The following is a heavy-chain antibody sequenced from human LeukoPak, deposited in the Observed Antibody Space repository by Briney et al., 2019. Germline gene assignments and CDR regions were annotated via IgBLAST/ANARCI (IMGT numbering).Heavy chain of an antibody. Sequence: GASVKVSCKASGYTFTGYYMHWVRQASGQGLEWMGWINPNSGGTNYAQKFQGRVTMTRDTSISTAYMELSRLRSDDTAVYYCAREARGAVAGSSFDYWGQGTLVTVSS. J-gene: IGHJ4*02. CDR3: AREARGAVAGSSFDY. CDR1: GYTFTGYY. D-gene: IGHD6-19*01. CDR2: INPNSGGT. V-gene: IGHV1-2*02.